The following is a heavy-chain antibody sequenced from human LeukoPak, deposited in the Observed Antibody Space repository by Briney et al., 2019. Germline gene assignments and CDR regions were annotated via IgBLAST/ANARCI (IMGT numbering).Heavy chain of an antibody. D-gene: IGHD3-22*01. V-gene: IGHV4-59*11. CDR1: SGSISSHY. CDR2: MYLSGTT. CDR3: AGLVGRYSSGLYYYYFDY. J-gene: IGHJ4*02. Sequence: SETLSLTCTVSSGSISSHYWSWIRQPPGKGLEWIGEMYLSGTTHSNPSVKSRVTISIDKSKNQFFLNLSSVTAADTAVYYCAGLVGRYSSGLYYYYFDYWGQGTLVTVSS.